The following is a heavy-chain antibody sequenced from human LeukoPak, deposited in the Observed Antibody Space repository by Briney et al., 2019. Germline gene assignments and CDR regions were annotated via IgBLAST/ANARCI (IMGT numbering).Heavy chain of an antibody. CDR3: ARDRAGIAALDY. V-gene: IGHV3-21*01. CDR2: ISSSSSYI. D-gene: IGHD6-13*01. J-gene: IGHJ4*02. Sequence: PGGSLRLSCAASGFTFSSYSMNWVRQAPGKGLEWVSSISSSSSYIYYADSVKGRFTISRDNAKNSLYLQMNSLRAEDTAVYYCARDRAGIAALDYWGQGTLVTVSS. CDR1: GFTFSSYS.